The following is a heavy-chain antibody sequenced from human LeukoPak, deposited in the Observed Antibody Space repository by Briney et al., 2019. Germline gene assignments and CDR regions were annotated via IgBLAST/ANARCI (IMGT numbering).Heavy chain of an antibody. CDR3: VKDMAARPHYYYAMDV. CDR1: GFTFSTYS. CDR2: VSSNGGST. Sequence: PGGSLRLSCSASGFTFSTYSMHWVRQAPGKGLAYVSAVSSNGGSTYYADSVKGRFTISRDNSKNLLYLQMSSLILEDTALYYCVKDMAARPHYYYAMDVWGQGTTVTVTS. D-gene: IGHD6-6*01. J-gene: IGHJ6*02. V-gene: IGHV3-64D*09.